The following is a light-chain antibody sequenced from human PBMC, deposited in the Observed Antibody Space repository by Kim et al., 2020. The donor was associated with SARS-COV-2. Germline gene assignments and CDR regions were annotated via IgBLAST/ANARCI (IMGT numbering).Light chain of an antibody. CDR3: EQDDRTPYT. J-gene: IGKJ2*01. CDR1: QSVLYSSNNKNY. CDR2: WAS. Sequence: DIVMTQSPDSLAVSLGERATINCKSSQSVLYSSNNKNYLAWYQQKPGQPPKLLIYWASTRESGVPDRFSGSGSGTDFTLTISSLQAEDVAGEECEQDDRTPYTFGEGTKLEVK. V-gene: IGKV4-1*01.